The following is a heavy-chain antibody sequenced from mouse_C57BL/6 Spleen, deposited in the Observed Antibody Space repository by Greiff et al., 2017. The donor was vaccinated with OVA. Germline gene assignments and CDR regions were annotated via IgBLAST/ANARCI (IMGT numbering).Heavy chain of an antibody. V-gene: IGHV6-3*01. CDR2: IRLKSDNYAT. Sequence: EVKLMESGGGLVQPGGSMKLSCVASGFTFSNYWMNWVRQSPEKGLEWVAQIRLKSDNYATHYAESVKGRFTISRDDSKSSVYLQMNNLRAEDTGIYYCTVYYYGSSFYYFDYWGQGTTLTVSS. J-gene: IGHJ2*01. D-gene: IGHD1-1*01. CDR3: TVYYYGSSFYYFDY. CDR1: GFTFSNYW.